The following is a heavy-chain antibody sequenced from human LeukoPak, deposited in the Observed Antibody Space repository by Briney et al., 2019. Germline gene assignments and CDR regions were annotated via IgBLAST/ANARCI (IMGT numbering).Heavy chain of an antibody. Sequence: PGGSLRLSCAASGFTFDDYGMSWVRQAPGKGLEWVSGINWNGGSTGYADSVKGRFTISRDNAKNPLYLQMNRLRAEDTALYYCASQYCSSTSCAPWGQGTLVTVSS. J-gene: IGHJ1*01. V-gene: IGHV3-20*04. CDR2: INWNGGST. CDR1: GFTFDDYG. D-gene: IGHD2-2*01. CDR3: ASQYCSSTSCAP.